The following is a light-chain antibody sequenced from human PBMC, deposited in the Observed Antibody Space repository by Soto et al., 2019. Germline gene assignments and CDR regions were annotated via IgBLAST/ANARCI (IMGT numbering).Light chain of an antibody. CDR1: QNIGNY. Sequence: IEVTQSPGCLSACFGDRVTITCPARQNIGNYIGWDQQKSGPAHELLIYNASTLQSGVPSRFRGIDSGTEFTLTISSLQLDEFATYDSQQSYNTPLTFSQVTKVDI. V-gene: IGKV1-39*01. CDR2: NAS. CDR3: QQSYNTPLT. J-gene: IGKJ1*01.